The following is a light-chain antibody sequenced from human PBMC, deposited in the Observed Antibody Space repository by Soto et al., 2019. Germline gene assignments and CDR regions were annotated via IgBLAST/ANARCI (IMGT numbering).Light chain of an antibody. Sequence: SYELTQPPAVSVSPGQTASISCTGDKLGNKYASWYQQKPGQSPVLVIYQDNRRTSGIPERFSGSNSGNTATLTISGTQVMDETDYYCQAWDNNTVLFGGGTKLTVL. CDR1: KLGNKY. V-gene: IGLV3-1*01. CDR2: QDN. CDR3: QAWDNNTVL. J-gene: IGLJ2*01.